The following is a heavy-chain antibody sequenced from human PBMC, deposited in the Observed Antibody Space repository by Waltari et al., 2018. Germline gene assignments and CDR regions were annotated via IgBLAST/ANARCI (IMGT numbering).Heavy chain of an antibody. CDR1: GSTFPSYD. CDR3: ARGRSIVGATNFDY. Sequence: QVQLVQSGAEVKKPGASVKVSCKASGSTFPSYDINWVRQATGQGLEWRGWMNPNSGNTGYAQKFQGRVTMTRNTSISTAYMELSSLRSEDTAVYYCARGRSIVGATNFDYWGQGTLVTVSS. D-gene: IGHD1-26*01. V-gene: IGHV1-8*01. CDR2: MNPNSGNT. J-gene: IGHJ4*02.